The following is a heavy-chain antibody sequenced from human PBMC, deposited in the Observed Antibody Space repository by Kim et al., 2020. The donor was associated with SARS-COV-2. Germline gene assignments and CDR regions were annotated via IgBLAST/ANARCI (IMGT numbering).Heavy chain of an antibody. D-gene: IGHD3-10*01. CDR2: ISGGGDST. J-gene: IGHJ4*02. CDR1: GFTFSSYC. Sequence: GGSLRLSCAASGFTFSSYCMSWVRQAPGKGLEWVSAISGGGDSTYYTDSVKGRFSISRDNSKNTLYLQMNSLRADDTAVYYCAKGTGKYYFDYWGQGSLGSVS. CDR3: AKGTGKYYFDY. V-gene: IGHV3-23*01.